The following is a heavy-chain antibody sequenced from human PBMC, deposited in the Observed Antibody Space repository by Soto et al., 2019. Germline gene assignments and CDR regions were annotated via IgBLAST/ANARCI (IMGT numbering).Heavy chain of an antibody. CDR1: DSSNRGSSYY. V-gene: IGHV4-39*01. J-gene: IGHJ4*02. CDR2: IYYSGST. D-gene: IGHD3-10*01. CDR3: ASMVRGVIITLNYFDY. Sequence: SXTLCITCVVSDSSNRGSSYYRGSNRQPPGKGLEWIGSIYYSGSTYYNPSLKSRVTISVDTSKNQFSLKLSSVTAADTAVYYCASMVRGVIITLNYFDYWGQGTLVTVSA.